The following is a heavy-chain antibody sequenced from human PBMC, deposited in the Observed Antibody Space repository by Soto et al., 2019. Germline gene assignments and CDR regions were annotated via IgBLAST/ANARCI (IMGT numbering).Heavy chain of an antibody. CDR3: ARRDYYYDSSGYYPNYYYGMDV. CDR2: IDPSDSYT. J-gene: IGHJ6*02. Sequence: LGESLKISCKGSGYSFTSYWISWVRQMPGKGLEWMGRIDPSDSYTNYSPSFQGHVTISADKSISTAYLQWSSLKASDTAMYYCARRDYYYDSSGYYPNYYYGMDVWGQGTTVTVSS. CDR1: GYSFTSYW. D-gene: IGHD3-22*01. V-gene: IGHV5-10-1*01.